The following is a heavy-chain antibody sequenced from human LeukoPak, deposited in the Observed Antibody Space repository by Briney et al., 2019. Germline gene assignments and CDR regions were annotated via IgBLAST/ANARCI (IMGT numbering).Heavy chain of an antibody. Sequence: GGSLRLSCAASGFTFSSYAMSWVRQAPGQGLEWVSAISGSGGSTYYADSVKGRFTISRANSKNTLYLQMNSLRAEDTAVYYCAKAGGVYYDTLTGYYNHNWFDPWGQGTLVTVSS. CDR1: GFTFSSYA. CDR2: ISGSGGST. J-gene: IGHJ5*02. D-gene: IGHD3-9*01. V-gene: IGHV3-23*01. CDR3: AKAGGVYYDTLTGYYNHNWFDP.